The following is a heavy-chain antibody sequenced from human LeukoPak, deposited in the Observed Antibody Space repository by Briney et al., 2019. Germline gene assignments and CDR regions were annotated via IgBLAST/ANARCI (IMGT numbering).Heavy chain of an antibody. Sequence: SVKVSCKASGGTFSSYAISWVRQAPGQGLEWMGRIIPILGIANYAQKFQGRVTMTRDTSISTAYMELSRLRSDDTAVYYCARDYYDSSGYHSPFDYWGQGTLVTVSS. CDR2: IIPILGIA. CDR3: ARDYYDSSGYHSPFDY. J-gene: IGHJ4*02. D-gene: IGHD3-22*01. V-gene: IGHV1-69*04. CDR1: GGTFSSYA.